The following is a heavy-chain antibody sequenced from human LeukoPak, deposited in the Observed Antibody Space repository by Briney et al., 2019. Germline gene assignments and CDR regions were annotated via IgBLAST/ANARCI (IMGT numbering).Heavy chain of an antibody. CDR1: GFTFSSYA. Sequence: GRSLRLSCAASGFTFSSYAMHWVRQAPGKGLERVAVISYDGSNKYYADSVKGRFTISRDNSKNTLYLQMNSLRAEDTAVYYCARDDSSGYYYASLDYWGQGTLVTVSS. J-gene: IGHJ4*02. D-gene: IGHD3-22*01. CDR2: ISYDGSNK. CDR3: ARDDSSGYYYASLDY. V-gene: IGHV3-30-3*01.